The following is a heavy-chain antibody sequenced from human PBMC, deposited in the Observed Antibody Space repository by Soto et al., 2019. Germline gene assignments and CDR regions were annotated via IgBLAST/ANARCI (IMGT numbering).Heavy chain of an antibody. CDR2: INAGNGNT. Sequence: GTSVKLTSKASGYTLASYAMHWVRQAPGQRLEWMGWINAGNGNTKYSQKFQGRVTITRDTSASTAYMELSSLRSEDTAVYYCARDLGGGPDYWGQGTLVTVSS. V-gene: IGHV1-3*01. J-gene: IGHJ4*02. CDR1: GYTLASYA. CDR3: ARDLGGGPDY. D-gene: IGHD3-16*01.